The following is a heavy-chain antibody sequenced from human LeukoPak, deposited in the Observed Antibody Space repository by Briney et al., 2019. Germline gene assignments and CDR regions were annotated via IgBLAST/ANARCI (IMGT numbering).Heavy chain of an antibody. D-gene: IGHD6-6*01. CDR3: AREADIYSSSSWDAFDI. CDR2: ISGSGGST. Sequence: GGSLRLSCAASGFTFSSYAMSWVRQAPGKGLEWVSAISGSGGSTYYADSVKGRFTISRDNSKNTLYLQMNSLRAEDTAVYYCAREADIYSSSSWDAFDIWGQGTMVTVSS. J-gene: IGHJ3*02. CDR1: GFTFSSYA. V-gene: IGHV3-23*01.